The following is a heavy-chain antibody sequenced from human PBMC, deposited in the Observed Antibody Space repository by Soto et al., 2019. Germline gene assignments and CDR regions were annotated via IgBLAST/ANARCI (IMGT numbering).Heavy chain of an antibody. V-gene: IGHV4-39*01. CDR3: ARGLHRKWIQLWLHGIFDY. J-gene: IGHJ4*02. Sequence: SETLSLTCAVSGGSISSSSYYWGWIRQPPGKGLEWIGSIYYSGSTYYNPSLKSRVTISVDTSKNQFSLKLSSVTAADTAVYYCARGLHRKWIQLWLHGIFDYWGQGTLVTVSS. CDR1: GGSISSSSYY. CDR2: IYYSGST. D-gene: IGHD5-18*01.